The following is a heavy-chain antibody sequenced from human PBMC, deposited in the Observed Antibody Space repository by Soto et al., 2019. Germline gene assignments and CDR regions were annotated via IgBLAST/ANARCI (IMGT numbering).Heavy chain of an antibody. CDR3: TTGVDYDFWSGYYMGESYYYYGMDV. Sequence: EVQLVESGGGLVQPGGSLRLSCAASGFTFSNAWMNWVRQAPGKGLEWVGRIKSKTDGGTTDYAAPVKGRFTISRDDSKNTLYLQMNSLKTEATAVYYCTTGVDYDFWSGYYMGESYYYYGMDVWGQGTTVTVSS. V-gene: IGHV3-15*07. J-gene: IGHJ6*02. D-gene: IGHD3-3*01. CDR2: IKSKTDGGTT. CDR1: GFTFSNAW.